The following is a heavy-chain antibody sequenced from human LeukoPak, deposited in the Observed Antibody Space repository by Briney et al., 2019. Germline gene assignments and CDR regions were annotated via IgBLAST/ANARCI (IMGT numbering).Heavy chain of an antibody. Sequence: PSETLSLTCTVSGGSINNGGYYWSWIRQHPGKGLEWIGYIYYSGSSYYNPSLRSRVTISVDTSKNHFSLKLSSVTAADTAVYYCARDSYDFWSGYYVQHWGQGTLVTVSS. D-gene: IGHD3-3*01. J-gene: IGHJ1*01. CDR1: GGSINNGGYY. CDR2: IYYSGSS. CDR3: ARDSYDFWSGYYVQH. V-gene: IGHV4-31*03.